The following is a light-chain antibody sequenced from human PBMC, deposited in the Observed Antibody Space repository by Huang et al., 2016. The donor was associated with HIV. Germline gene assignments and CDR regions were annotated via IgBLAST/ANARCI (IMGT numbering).Light chain of an antibody. V-gene: IGKV3-20*01. Sequence: EIVLTQSPGTLSLSPGERATLSCRASQSVSSSSLAWYQQQPGQAPSLLIYGASNRATDIPDRFVGSGSGTDFTLTITGLEPEDFAVYYCQQYGSSPTTFGQGTKVEIE. CDR3: QQYGSSPTT. CDR2: GAS. CDR1: QSVSSSS. J-gene: IGKJ1*01.